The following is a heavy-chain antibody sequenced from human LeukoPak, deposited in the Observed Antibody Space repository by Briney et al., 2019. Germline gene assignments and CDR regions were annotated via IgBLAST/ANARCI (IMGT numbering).Heavy chain of an antibody. J-gene: IGHJ4*02. V-gene: IGHV4-4*07. CDR1: GGSISGYY. CDR3: AREEFLHEIDSSGYFVY. Sequence: SETLSLTCTVSGGSISGYYWNWIRQPAGQGLEWLGRVYYSGGGDYNPSLTRRVTISVDTSKNQFSLKLTSLTAADTAVYYCAREEFLHEIDSSGYFVYWGQGTLVTVSS. D-gene: IGHD3-22*01. CDR2: VYYSGGG.